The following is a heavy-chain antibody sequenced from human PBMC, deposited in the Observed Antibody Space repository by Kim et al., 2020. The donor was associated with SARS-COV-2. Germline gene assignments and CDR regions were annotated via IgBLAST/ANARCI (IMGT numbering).Heavy chain of an antibody. CDR2: IYYSGST. Sequence: SETLSLTCTVSGGSISSYYWSWIRQPPGKGLEWIGYIYYSGSTNYNPSLKSRVTISVDTSKNQFSLKLSSVTAADTAVYYCARHAYCSSTSCYRDPPYFDYWGQGTLVTVSS. D-gene: IGHD2-2*01. V-gene: IGHV4-59*08. J-gene: IGHJ4*02. CDR3: ARHAYCSSTSCYRDPPYFDY. CDR1: GGSISSYY.